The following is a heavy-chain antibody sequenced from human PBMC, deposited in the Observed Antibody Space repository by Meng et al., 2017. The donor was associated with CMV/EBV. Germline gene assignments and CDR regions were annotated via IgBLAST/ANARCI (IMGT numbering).Heavy chain of an antibody. CDR3: ARWSSLTGTRGNWFYP. V-gene: IGHV1-18*01. D-gene: IGHD1-7*01. CDR1: GYTFTSYG. Sequence: ASVKVSCKASGYTFTSYGISWVRQAPGQGLEWMGWISAYNGNTNYAQKLQGRVTMTTDTSTSTAYMELRSLRSDDTAVYYCARWSSLTGTRGNWFYPWGQGTLVTVSS. CDR2: ISAYNGNT. J-gene: IGHJ5*02.